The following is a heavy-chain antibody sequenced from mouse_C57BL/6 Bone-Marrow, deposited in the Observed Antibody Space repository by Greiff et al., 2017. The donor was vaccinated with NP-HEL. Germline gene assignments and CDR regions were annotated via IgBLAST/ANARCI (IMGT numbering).Heavy chain of an antibody. V-gene: IGHV1-82*01. Sequence: QVQLKQSGPELVKPGASVKISCKASGYAFSSSWMNWVKQRPGKGLEWIGRIYPGDGDTNYNGKFKGKATLTADKSSSTAYMRLSSLTSEDSAVYFCARSYYYGSRGYFDYWGQGTTLTVSS. J-gene: IGHJ2*01. CDR3: ARSYYYGSRGYFDY. CDR2: IYPGDGDT. D-gene: IGHD1-1*01. CDR1: GYAFSSSW.